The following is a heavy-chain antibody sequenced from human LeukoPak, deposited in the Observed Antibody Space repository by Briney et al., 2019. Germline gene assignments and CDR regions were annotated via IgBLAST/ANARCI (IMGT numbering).Heavy chain of an antibody. V-gene: IGHV1-46*01. CDR3: ARGPPGGGRPYYFDY. CDR2: INSSGGST. CDR1: GYTFTSYY. Sequence: ASVKVSCKASGYTFTSYYIHWVRQAPGQGPEWMGIINSSGGSTSYAQKFQGRVTMTRDTSTSTVYMELSSLRSEDTAVYFCARGPPGGGRPYYFDYWGQGTLVTVSS. D-gene: IGHD3-16*01. J-gene: IGHJ4*02.